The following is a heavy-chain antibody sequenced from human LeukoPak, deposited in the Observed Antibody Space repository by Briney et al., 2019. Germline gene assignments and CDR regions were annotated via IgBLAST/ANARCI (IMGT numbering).Heavy chain of an antibody. CDR3: ASKTAVTTYNWFDP. Sequence: SETLCLTCAVYGGSFSGYYWSWIRQPPGKGLEWIGEINHSGSTNYNPSLKSRVTISVDTSKNQLSLKLSSVTAADTAVYYCASKTAVTTYNWFDPWGQGTLVTVSS. J-gene: IGHJ5*02. CDR2: INHSGST. V-gene: IGHV4-34*01. D-gene: IGHD4-11*01. CDR1: GGSFSGYY.